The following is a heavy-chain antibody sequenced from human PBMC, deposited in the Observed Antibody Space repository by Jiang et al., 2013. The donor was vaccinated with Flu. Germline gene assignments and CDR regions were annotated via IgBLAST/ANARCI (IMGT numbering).Heavy chain of an antibody. Sequence: GSGLVKPSGTLSLTCAVSGGSISSSDWWSWVRQAPEKGLEWIGEMHHSGTANYSPSLRSRVTISVDKSNNLFSLKLTSVTAADTAVYYCARRYEILSGVFDSWGQGTLVTVSS. CDR1: GGSISSSDW. CDR2: MHHSGTA. J-gene: IGHJ4*02. D-gene: IGHD3-9*01. CDR3: ARRYEILSGVFDS. V-gene: IGHV4-4*02.